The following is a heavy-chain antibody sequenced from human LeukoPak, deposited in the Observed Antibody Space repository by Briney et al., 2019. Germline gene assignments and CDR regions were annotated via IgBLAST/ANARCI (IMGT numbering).Heavy chain of an antibody. CDR3: ARPRYSGSYRLRGDAFDI. J-gene: IGHJ3*02. Sequence: SETLSLTCTVSGVSISGNYWSWIRQPPGKGLEWIGYIFYTGSTNYNPSLQSRVTILLDTSKNQFSLKLSSVTAADTAVYYCARPRYSGSYRLRGDAFDIWGQGTMVTVSS. CDR2: IFYTGST. V-gene: IGHV4-59*12. D-gene: IGHD1-26*01. CDR1: GVSISGNY.